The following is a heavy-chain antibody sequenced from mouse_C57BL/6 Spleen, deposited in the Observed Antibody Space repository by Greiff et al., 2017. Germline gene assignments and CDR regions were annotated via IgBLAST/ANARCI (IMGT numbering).Heavy chain of an antibody. CDR3: ARESDYDYDGFAY. V-gene: IGHV1-26*01. CDR1: GYTFTDYY. CDR2: INPNNGGT. J-gene: IGHJ3*01. Sequence: VQLKQSGPELVKPGASVKISCKASGYTFTDYYLNWVKQSHGKSLEWIGDINPNNGGTSYNQKFKGKATLTVDKSSSTAYMELRSLTSEDSAVYYCARESDYDYDGFAYWGQGTLVTVSA. D-gene: IGHD2-4*01.